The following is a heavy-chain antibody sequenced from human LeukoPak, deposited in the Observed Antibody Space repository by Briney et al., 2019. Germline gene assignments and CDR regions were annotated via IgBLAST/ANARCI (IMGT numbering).Heavy chain of an antibody. V-gene: IGHV4-34*01. D-gene: IGHD3-16*01. CDR3: ARARAGGVFQTSNCSFDY. CDR2: INHSGST. Sequence: SETLSLTCAVYGGSFSGYYWSWIRQPPGKGLEWIGEINHSGSTNYNPSLKSRVTISVDTSKNQFSLKLSSVTAADTSVYYCARARAGGVFQTSNCSFDYWGQGTLVTVSS. J-gene: IGHJ4*02. CDR1: GGSFSGYY.